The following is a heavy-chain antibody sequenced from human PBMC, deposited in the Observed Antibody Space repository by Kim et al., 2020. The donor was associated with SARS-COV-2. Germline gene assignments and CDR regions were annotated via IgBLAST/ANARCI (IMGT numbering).Heavy chain of an antibody. Sequence: GGSLRLSCAASGFTFSSYSMNWVRQAPGKGLEWVSYISSSSSTIYYADSVKGRFTISRDNAKNSLYLQMNSLRDEDTAVYYCAREPPPIASAGTVDYWGQGTLVTVSS. CDR1: GFTFSSYS. D-gene: IGHD6-13*01. CDR2: ISSSSSTI. V-gene: IGHV3-48*02. J-gene: IGHJ4*02. CDR3: AREPPPIASAGTVDY.